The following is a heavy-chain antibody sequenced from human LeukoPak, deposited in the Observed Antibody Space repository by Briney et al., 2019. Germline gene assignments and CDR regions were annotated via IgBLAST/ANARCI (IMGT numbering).Heavy chain of an antibody. CDR1: GFTFSSYA. CDR2: ISGSGGST. J-gene: IGHJ4*02. D-gene: IGHD6-19*01. CDR3: AKGARWLVRSHYFDY. Sequence: GGSLRLSCAASGFTFSSYAMSWVRQVPGKGLEWVSAISGSGGSTYYADSVKGRFTISRDNSKNTLYLQMNSLRAEDTAVYYCAKGARWLVRSHYFDYWGQGTLVTVSS. V-gene: IGHV3-23*01.